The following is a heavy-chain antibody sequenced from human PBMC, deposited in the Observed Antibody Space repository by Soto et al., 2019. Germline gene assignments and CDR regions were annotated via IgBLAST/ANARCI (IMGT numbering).Heavy chain of an antibody. J-gene: IGHJ4*02. D-gene: IGHD2-15*01. CDR2: ISDEGSRT. V-gene: IGHV3-74*01. CDR3: GRRMRGPSSTLDY. Sequence: SLRLSRGASGFVFSNYWMYWVRQAPGKGLAWVSRISDEGSRTHYADSVKGRFTIPRDNAKNTFYLQMNSLGVDDTAVSFCGRRMRGPSSTLDYWALGTLVTVSS. CDR1: GFVFSNYW.